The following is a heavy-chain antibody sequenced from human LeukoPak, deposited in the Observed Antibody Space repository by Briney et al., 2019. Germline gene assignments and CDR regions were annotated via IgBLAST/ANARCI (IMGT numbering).Heavy chain of an antibody. D-gene: IGHD6-13*01. V-gene: IGHV1-46*01. CDR1: GYTFTSYY. J-gene: IGHJ6*02. Sequence: ASVKVSCKASGYTFTSYYMHWVRQAPGQGLEWMGIINPSGGSTSYAQKFQGRVTMTRDTSTSTVYMELSSLRSEDTAVYYCARDISSSWPYYYYYGMDVWGQGPTVTVSS. CDR2: INPSGGST. CDR3: ARDISSSWPYYYYYGMDV.